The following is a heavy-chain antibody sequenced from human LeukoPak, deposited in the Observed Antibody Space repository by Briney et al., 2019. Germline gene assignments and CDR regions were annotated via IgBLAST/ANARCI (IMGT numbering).Heavy chain of an antibody. J-gene: IGHJ3*02. V-gene: IGHV1-24*01. CDR3: ATGLPLPGSRLDAFDI. CDR2: FDPEDGET. D-gene: IGHD6-6*01. CDR1: GYTLTELS. Sequence: GASVKVSCKVSGYTLTELSMHWVRQAPGKGLEWTGGFDPEDGETIYAQKFQGRATMTEDTSTDTAYMELSSLRSEDTAVYYCATGLPLPGSRLDAFDIWGQGTMVTVSS.